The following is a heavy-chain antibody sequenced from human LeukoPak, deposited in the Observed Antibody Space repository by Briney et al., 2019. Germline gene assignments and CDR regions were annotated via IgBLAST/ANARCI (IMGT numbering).Heavy chain of an antibody. J-gene: IGHJ6*03. CDR2: ISWDGGST. D-gene: IGHD6-6*01. CDR1: GFTFYDYT. V-gene: IGHV3-43*01. Sequence: GGSLRLSCAASGFTFYDYTMHWVRQAPGKGLEWVSLISWDGGSTYYADSVKGRFTISRDNSKNSLYLQMNSLRTEDTAVYYCAKGARKARGSIAARRGYYMDVWGKGTTVTVSS. CDR3: AKGARKARGSIAARRGYYMDV.